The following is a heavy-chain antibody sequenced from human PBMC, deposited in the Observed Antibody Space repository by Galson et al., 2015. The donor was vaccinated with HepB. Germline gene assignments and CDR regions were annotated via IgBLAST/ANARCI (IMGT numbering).Heavy chain of an antibody. D-gene: IGHD3-22*01. J-gene: IGHJ3*01. Sequence: SVKVSCKASGGTFGGYGLSWVRQAPGQGLEWMGRIIPMFDITNYARKFQGRVTITADKSTSTAYMDLNSLTSGDTAMYYCVGASHDSGGFDTSDVWGQGTMVTVSS. CDR2: IIPMFDIT. CDR3: VGASHDSGGFDTSDV. V-gene: IGHV1-69*04. CDR1: GGTFGGYG.